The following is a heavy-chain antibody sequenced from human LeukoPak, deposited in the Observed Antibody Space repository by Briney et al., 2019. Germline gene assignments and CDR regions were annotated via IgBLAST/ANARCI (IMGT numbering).Heavy chain of an antibody. Sequence: SETLSLTCTVSGGSISTDYWTWIRQPAGKGLEWIGLIYTSGSTNYNPSLNCRVTMSLDTSKNQFSLKLTSVTAADTAVDYCASDFGYWGQGTLVTVSS. CDR2: IYTSGST. V-gene: IGHV4-4*07. D-gene: IGHD3-10*01. CDR1: GGSISTDY. J-gene: IGHJ4*02. CDR3: ASDFGY.